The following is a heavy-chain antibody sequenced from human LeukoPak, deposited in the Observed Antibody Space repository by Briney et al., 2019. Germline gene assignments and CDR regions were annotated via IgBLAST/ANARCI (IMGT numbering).Heavy chain of an antibody. CDR3: AKDRAAHYDFWSGYQMDV. CDR1: GFTFRNYD. D-gene: IGHD3-3*01. J-gene: IGHJ6*02. Sequence: PGRSLRLSCAASGFTFRNYDMHWVRQAPGKELQWVAVISYDGSKKYYVDSVKGRFTISRDSSKNTLYLQMNSLRTEDTAIYYCAKDRAAHYDFWSGYQMDVWGRGSTVTVSS. CDR2: ISYDGSKK. V-gene: IGHV3-30*18.